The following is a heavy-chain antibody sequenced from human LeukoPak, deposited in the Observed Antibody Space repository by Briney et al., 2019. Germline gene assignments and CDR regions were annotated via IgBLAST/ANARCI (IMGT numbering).Heavy chain of an antibody. CDR1: GYTFTSYG. Sequence: APVKVSCKAAGYTFTSYGISWVRRAPGQGREWRGWISAYIGNTNYAQKIQCRVTMTTDASTSTAYIELRSLRSDDTAVYYCARGAGGDFWPIDYWGQGTLVTVSS. CDR3: ARGAGGDFWPIDY. J-gene: IGHJ4*02. D-gene: IGHD3-3*01. V-gene: IGHV1-18*01. CDR2: ISAYIGNT.